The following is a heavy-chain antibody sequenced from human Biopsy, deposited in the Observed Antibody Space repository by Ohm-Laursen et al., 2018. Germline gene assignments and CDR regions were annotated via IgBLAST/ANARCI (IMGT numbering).Heavy chain of an antibody. V-gene: IGHV1-69*13. CDR2: IIPMFGTA. CDR1: GYAFTAFS. CDR3: ARGPHSGSHSCFDY. D-gene: IGHD1-26*01. Sequence: GASVKVSCKASGYAFTAFSVHWLRQAPGQGLEWMGGIIPMFGTANYAQMFQGRVTISADESTSTSYMELSSLTTEDTAIYYCARGPHSGSHSCFDYWGRGTLVTVSS. J-gene: IGHJ4*02.